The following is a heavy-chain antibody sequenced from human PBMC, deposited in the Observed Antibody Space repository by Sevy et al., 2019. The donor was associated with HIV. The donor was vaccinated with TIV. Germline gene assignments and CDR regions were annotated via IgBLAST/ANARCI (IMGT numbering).Heavy chain of an antibody. CDR1: GFTFSSYA. CDR3: AKDHNLWSEGGFLHH. J-gene: IGHJ1*01. V-gene: IGHV3-30*18. Sequence: GGSLRLSCAASGFTFSSYAIHWVRQTPGKGLEGVAVISYDGNNKYYADSVKGRFTVSRDNSKNTLYAQMNSLRAEDTAVYYCAKDHNLWSEGGFLHHWGQGTLVTVSS. CDR2: ISYDGNNK. D-gene: IGHD3-10*01.